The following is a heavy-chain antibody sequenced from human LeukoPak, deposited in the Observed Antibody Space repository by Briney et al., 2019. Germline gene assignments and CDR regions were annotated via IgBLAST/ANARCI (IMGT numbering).Heavy chain of an antibody. CDR2: IYDTGST. Sequence: SETLSLTCTVSGGSISSYCWSWIRQPPGKGLAWIGYIYDTGSTKYNPSLKSRVTISVDTSKNQFSLKLISVTAADTAVYYCARQGIEMATIRYFDLWGRGTLVTVSS. J-gene: IGHJ2*01. D-gene: IGHD5-24*01. CDR1: GGSISSYC. CDR3: ARQGIEMATIRYFDL. V-gene: IGHV4-59*08.